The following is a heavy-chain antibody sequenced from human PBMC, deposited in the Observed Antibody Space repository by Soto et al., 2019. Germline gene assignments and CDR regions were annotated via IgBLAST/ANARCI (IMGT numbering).Heavy chain of an antibody. Sequence: GGSLRLSCAASGFAFSTYGMHWVRQAPGKGLAWVAVISYDGSNKYYADSVKGRFTISRDNSKDTLYLQMNSLGTEDTAVYYCAKDQNYKRLTTSCPDYWGQGTLVTVSS. D-gene: IGHD2-2*01. J-gene: IGHJ4*02. CDR1: GFAFSTYG. V-gene: IGHV3-30*18. CDR2: ISYDGSNK. CDR3: AKDQNYKRLTTSCPDY.